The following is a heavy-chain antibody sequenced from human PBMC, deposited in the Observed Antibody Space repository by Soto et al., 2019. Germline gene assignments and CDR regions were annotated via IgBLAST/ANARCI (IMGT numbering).Heavy chain of an antibody. D-gene: IGHD3-3*01. CDR2: IYYSGST. CDR1: GGSISSYY. Sequence: SETLSLTCTVSGGSISSYYWSWIRQPPGKGLEWIGYIYYSGSTNYNPSLKSRVTISVDTSKNQFSLKLSSVTAADTAVYYCARCRYDFWSGYPPSYYYYYYMDVWGKGTTVTVSS. J-gene: IGHJ6*03. CDR3: ARCRYDFWSGYPPSYYYYYYMDV. V-gene: IGHV4-59*08.